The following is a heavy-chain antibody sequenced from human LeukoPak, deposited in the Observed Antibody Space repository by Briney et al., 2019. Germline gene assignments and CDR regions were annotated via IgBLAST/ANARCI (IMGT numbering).Heavy chain of an antibody. Sequence: GGSLRLSCVASGFTFDNYAMHWVRQVPGKGLEWVSGIRWNSDSIVYADSEKGRFTISRDNAKNSLYLQMNSLRAEDTAFYYCARDGCGANCLPDFWGQGTLVTVSS. CDR3: ARDGCGANCLPDF. J-gene: IGHJ4*02. D-gene: IGHD2-21*02. V-gene: IGHV3-9*01. CDR1: GFTFDNYA. CDR2: IRWNSDSI.